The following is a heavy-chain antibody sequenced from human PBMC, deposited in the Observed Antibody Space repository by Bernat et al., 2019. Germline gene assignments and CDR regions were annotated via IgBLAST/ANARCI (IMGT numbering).Heavy chain of an antibody. Sequence: VQLVESGGGVVQPGRSLRLSCAASGFTFSSYGMHWVRQAPGKGLVWVSGIDSDGSRITYADSVRGRFTISRDNAKKTLYLQMNSVRAEDTAVYYCASYRGGATKDYWGQGTLVTVSS. V-gene: IGHV3-74*02. D-gene: IGHD5-12*01. CDR2: IDSDGSRI. CDR1: GFTFSSYG. J-gene: IGHJ4*02. CDR3: ASYRGGATKDY.